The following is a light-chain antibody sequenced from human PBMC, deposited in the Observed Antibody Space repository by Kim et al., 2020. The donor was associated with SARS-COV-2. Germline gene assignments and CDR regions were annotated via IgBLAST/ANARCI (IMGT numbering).Light chain of an antibody. CDR3: QQYYSTPPT. CDR2: WAS. Sequence: DIVMTQSPDSLAVSLGERATINCKSSQSLLYSSNNKNYLAWYQKKAGQPPKLLIYWASTRESGVPDRFSGSGSGTDFTLTISSLQAEDVAVYYCQQYYSTPPTFGQGTKVEIK. V-gene: IGKV4-1*01. CDR1: QSLLYSSNNKNY. J-gene: IGKJ1*01.